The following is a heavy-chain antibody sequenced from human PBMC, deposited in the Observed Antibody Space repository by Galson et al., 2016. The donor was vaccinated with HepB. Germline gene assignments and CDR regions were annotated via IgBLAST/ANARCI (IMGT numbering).Heavy chain of an antibody. J-gene: IGHJ6*02. V-gene: IGHV1-18*01. CDR2: ISAYSGDT. CDR1: GYTFTYYS. D-gene: IGHD6-13*01. CDR3: AALGERGSWYSGIYYGMDV. Sequence: SVKVSCKASGYTFTYYSLSWVRQAPGQGLEWMGLISAYSGDTNYAQKFQGRVTMTTDTSTSTAYMQLRSLRSDDTAVYYCAALGERGSWYSGIYYGMDVWGQGTTVTVSS.